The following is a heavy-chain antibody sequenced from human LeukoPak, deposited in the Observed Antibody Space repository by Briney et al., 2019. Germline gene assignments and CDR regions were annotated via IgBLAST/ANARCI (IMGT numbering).Heavy chain of an antibody. Sequence: GGSLRLSCAASGFTFSSYAMSWVRQAPGKGLVWVSRINTDGSSTSYADSVKGRFTISRDNAKNTLYLQMNSLRAEDTAVYYCARDLLNYDSSGYNPNWFDPWGQGTLVTVSS. CDR1: GFTFSSYA. D-gene: IGHD3-22*01. V-gene: IGHV3-74*01. CDR2: INTDGSST. CDR3: ARDLLNYDSSGYNPNWFDP. J-gene: IGHJ5*02.